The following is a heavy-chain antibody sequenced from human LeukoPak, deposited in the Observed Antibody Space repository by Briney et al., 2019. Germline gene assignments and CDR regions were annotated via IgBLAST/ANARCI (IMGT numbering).Heavy chain of an antibody. CDR2: INPNSGGT. V-gene: IGHV1-2*06. J-gene: IGHJ4*02. D-gene: IGHD6-19*01. CDR1: GYTFTGYY. CDR3: ASLSGSGWYSSAFDY. Sequence: ASVKVSRKASGYTFTGYYMHWVRQAPGQGLEWMGRINPNSGGTNYAQKFQGRVTMTRDTSISTAYMELSRLRSDDTAVYYCASLSGSGWYSSAFDYWGQGTLVTVSS.